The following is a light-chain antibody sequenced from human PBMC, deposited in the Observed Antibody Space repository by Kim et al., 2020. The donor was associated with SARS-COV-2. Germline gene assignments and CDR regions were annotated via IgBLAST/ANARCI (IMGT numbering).Light chain of an antibody. CDR1: QSVGSY. V-gene: IGKV3D-15*01. CDR2: GTS. CDR3: QQYDKWPPT. Sequence: SGSPGERATLSCRARQSVGSYLAWYQQRPGQPPRLLFYGTSTRATGIPARFGASGSGTEFTLTISSLQSEDSAVYYCQQYDKWPPTFGGGTKVEI. J-gene: IGKJ4*01.